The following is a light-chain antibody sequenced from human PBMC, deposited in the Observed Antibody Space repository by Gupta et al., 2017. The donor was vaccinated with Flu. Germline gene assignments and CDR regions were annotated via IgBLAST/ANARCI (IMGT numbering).Light chain of an antibody. Sequence: SSALTQPPSVSVSPGQTARITCSGDALPKKYAYWYQQKSGQAPVLVIYEDSKRPSGIPARFSGSSSGTMASLTISEAQVEDEADYYCFSTDSSGNHRVFGGGTKLTVL. CDR1: ALPKKY. CDR3: FSTDSSGNHRV. CDR2: EDS. J-gene: IGLJ3*02. V-gene: IGLV3-10*01.